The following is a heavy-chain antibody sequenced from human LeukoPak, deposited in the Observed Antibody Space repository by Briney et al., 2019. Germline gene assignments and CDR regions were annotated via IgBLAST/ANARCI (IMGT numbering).Heavy chain of an antibody. CDR3: ARVEGSYCGSTSCVPIYYYYGMDV. CDR1: GGSISSGGYY. CDR2: IYYSGST. D-gene: IGHD2-2*01. V-gene: IGHV4-31*03. Sequence: PSETLSLTCTVSGGSISSGGYYWSWIRQHPGKGLEWIGYIYYSGSTYYNPSLKSRVTISVDTSKNQFSLKLSSVTAADTAVYYCARVEGSYCGSTSCVPIYYYYGMDVWGQGTTVTVSS. J-gene: IGHJ6*02.